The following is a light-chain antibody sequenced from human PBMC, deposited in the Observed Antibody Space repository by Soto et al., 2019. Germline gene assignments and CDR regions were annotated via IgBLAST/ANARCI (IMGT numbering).Light chain of an antibody. CDR1: QSVSSN. CDR2: GAS. J-gene: IGKJ1*01. CDR3: QQYNNWPPWT. Sequence: PGERVTLSCRASQSVSSNLAWYQQKPGQAPRLLIYGASTRATGIPARFSGSGSGTEFTLTISSLQSEDFAVYYCQQYNNWPPWTFGQGTKV. V-gene: IGKV3-15*01.